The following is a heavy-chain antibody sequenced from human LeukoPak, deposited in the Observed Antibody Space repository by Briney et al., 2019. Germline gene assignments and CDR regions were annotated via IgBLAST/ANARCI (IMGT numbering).Heavy chain of an antibody. Sequence: SETLSLTCTVSGGSISSYYWSWIRQPPGKGLEWIGYIYYNGSTNYNPSLKSRVTISVDTSKNQFSLKLSSVTAADTAVYYCARERGSYGVNWFDPWGQGTLVTVSS. V-gene: IGHV4-59*01. CDR2: IYYNGST. CDR3: ARERGSYGVNWFDP. D-gene: IGHD1-26*01. CDR1: GGSISSYY. J-gene: IGHJ5*02.